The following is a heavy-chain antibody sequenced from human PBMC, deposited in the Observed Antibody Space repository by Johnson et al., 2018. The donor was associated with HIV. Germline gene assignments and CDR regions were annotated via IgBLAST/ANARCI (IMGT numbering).Heavy chain of an antibody. CDR2: ISYDGSNK. CDR1: GFTFSSYG. J-gene: IGHJ3*02. V-gene: IGHV3-30*03. Sequence: QVQLVESGEGVVQPGRSLRLSCAASGFTFSSYGMHWVRQAPGKGLEWVAVISYDGSNKYYADSVKGRFTISRDNSKNTLYLQMNSLRAEDTAVYYCAREVPGKAFDIWGQGTMVTVSS. CDR3: AREVPGKAFDI. D-gene: IGHD2-2*01.